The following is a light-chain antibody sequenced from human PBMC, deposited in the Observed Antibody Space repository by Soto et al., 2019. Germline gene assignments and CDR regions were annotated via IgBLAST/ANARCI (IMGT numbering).Light chain of an antibody. CDR2: DVS. CDR3: SSYTSSSTVV. J-gene: IGLJ2*01. V-gene: IGLV2-14*01. Sequence: QSALTQPASVSGSPGQSITISCTGTSSDVGGYNYVSWYQQHPGKAPKLMIYDVSNRPSGVSNRFSGSKSGNTASLTISGLQAEDEPDYYCSSYTSSSTVVFAGGTKLTV. CDR1: SSDVGGYNY.